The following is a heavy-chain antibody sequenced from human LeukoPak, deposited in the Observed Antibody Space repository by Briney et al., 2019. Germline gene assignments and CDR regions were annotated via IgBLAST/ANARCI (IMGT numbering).Heavy chain of an antibody. CDR2: ISLAGQT. CDR1: GGSISCTNW. Sequence: SETLSPTCGVSGGSISCTNWWSWVRQPPGQGPEWIGEISLAGQTNYNPSLNGRVTMSLDKSSNQLSLHLTSVTAADTATYFCSRESGPFCPFGYWGQGTLVIVSS. J-gene: IGHJ4*02. CDR3: SRESGPFCPFGY. D-gene: IGHD1-26*01. V-gene: IGHV4/OR15-8*02.